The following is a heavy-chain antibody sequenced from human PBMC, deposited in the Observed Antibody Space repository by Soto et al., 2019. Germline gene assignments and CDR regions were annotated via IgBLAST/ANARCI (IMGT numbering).Heavy chain of an antibody. D-gene: IGHD3-22*01. Sequence: EEQLLESGGGLVQPGGSLRLSCAASGFAFSSYAMSWVRQAPGTGLEWVSGISGTGGSTNYADSVKGRFSISRDNSKKTLYLQMSSLRAEDTAVYYCAQRPYDSDWYFDLWGRGTLVTVSS. V-gene: IGHV3-23*01. CDR1: GFAFSSYA. CDR3: AQRPYDSDWYFDL. CDR2: ISGTGGST. J-gene: IGHJ2*01.